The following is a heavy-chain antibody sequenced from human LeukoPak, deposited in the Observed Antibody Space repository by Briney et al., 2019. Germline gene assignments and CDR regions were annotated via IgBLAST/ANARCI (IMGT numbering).Heavy chain of an antibody. J-gene: IGHJ4*02. V-gene: IGHV3-11*01. CDR3: AKGSYLRTYSGFDY. Sequence: GGSLRLSCAASGFTFSDYYMSWIRQAPGKGLEWLSYISSGGSTIYYADSVKGRFTISRDNAKNSLYLQMNSLRAEDTAVYYCAKGSYLRTYSGFDYWGQGTLVTVSS. CDR2: ISSGGSTI. CDR1: GFTFSDYY. D-gene: IGHD5-12*01.